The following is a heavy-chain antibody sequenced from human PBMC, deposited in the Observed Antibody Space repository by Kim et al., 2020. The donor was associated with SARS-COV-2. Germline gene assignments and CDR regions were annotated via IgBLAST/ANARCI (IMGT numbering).Heavy chain of an antibody. CDR3: ARDLTPYYYDSSGYHA. J-gene: IGHJ4*02. D-gene: IGHD3-22*01. V-gene: IGHV3-30*07. Sequence: SGKGSFTISRDKSKNTLYMQMNSLRAEDTAVYYCARDLTPYYYDSSGYHAWGQGPLVTVSS.